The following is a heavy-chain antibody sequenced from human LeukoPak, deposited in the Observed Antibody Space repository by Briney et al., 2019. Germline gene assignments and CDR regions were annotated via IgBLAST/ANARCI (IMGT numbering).Heavy chain of an antibody. J-gene: IGHJ5*02. CDR2: IYYSGST. D-gene: IGHD3-10*01. CDR1: GGSINSNSYY. Sequence: SETLSLTCSASGGSINSNSYYWGWIRQPPGKGLEWIGSIYYSGSTYYNPSLKSRVTISVDTSKNQFSLKLSSVTAADTAVYYCARNRYYYGSGNYGVPNWFDPWGQGTLVTVSS. CDR3: ARNRYYYGSGNYGVPNWFDP. V-gene: IGHV4-39*01.